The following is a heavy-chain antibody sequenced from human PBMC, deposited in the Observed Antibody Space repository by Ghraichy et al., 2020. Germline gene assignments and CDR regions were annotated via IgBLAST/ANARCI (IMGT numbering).Heavy chain of an antibody. CDR2: ISAYNGNT. CDR3: ARALSGVVVVLANWFDP. V-gene: IGHV1-18*04. J-gene: IGHJ5*02. Sequence: ASVKVSCKASGYTFTSYGISWVRQAPGQGLEWMGWISAYNGNTYYAQKLQGRVTMTTDTSTSTAYMELRSLRSDDTAVYYCARALSGVVVVLANWFDPWGQGTLVTVSS. CDR1: GYTFTSYG. D-gene: IGHD2-15*01.